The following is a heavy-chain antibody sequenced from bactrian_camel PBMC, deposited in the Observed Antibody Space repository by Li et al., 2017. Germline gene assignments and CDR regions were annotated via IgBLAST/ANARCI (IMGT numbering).Heavy chain of an antibody. V-gene: IGHV3S40*01. Sequence: QLVESGGGSVQTGGSLRLSCTISGYGSSTYCMAWFRQAPGKEREGVARIATGSGNTYYADSVKGRFTISRDEAKNTVYLQMNVLKPEDTAMYYCAADVGSMSGNCRPNYWGQGTQVTVS. D-gene: IGHD6*01. CDR2: IATGSGNT. J-gene: IGHJ4*01. CDR3: AADVGSMSGNCRPNY. CDR1: GYGSSTYC.